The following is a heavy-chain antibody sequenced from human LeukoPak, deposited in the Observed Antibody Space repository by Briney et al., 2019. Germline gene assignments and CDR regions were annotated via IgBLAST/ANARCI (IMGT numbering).Heavy chain of an antibody. V-gene: IGHV4-34*01. CDR2: INHSGST. CDR1: GGSFSGYY. Sequence: SETLSLTCAVYGGSFSGYYWSWIRQPPGKGLEWIGEINHSGSTNYNPSLKSRVTISVDTSKNQFSLKLSSVTAADTTVYYCASAGYSSSPHDYWGQGTLVTVSS. D-gene: IGHD6-6*01. CDR3: ASAGYSSSPHDY. J-gene: IGHJ4*02.